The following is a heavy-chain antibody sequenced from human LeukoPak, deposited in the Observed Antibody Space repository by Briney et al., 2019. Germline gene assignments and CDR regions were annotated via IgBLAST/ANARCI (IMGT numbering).Heavy chain of an antibody. CDR1: GGSISSYY. D-gene: IGHD1-1*01. CDR2: IYPSGST. Sequence: NPSETLSLTCTVSGGSISSYYWSWIRQPAGKGLELIGRIYPSGSTNYNPSLKSRVTMSVDTSKNQFSLKLSSVTAADTAVYYGARAPTGTGGWNWFDPWGQGTLVTVSS. V-gene: IGHV4-4*07. CDR3: ARAPTGTGGWNWFDP. J-gene: IGHJ5*02.